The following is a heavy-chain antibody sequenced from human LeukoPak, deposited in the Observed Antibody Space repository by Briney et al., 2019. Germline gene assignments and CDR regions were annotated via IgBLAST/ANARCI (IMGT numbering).Heavy chain of an antibody. CDR3: ASRELGNDY. CDR1: GGSVSDYY. V-gene: IGHV4-59*02. CDR2: IYHTGST. J-gene: IGHJ4*02. D-gene: IGHD7-27*01. Sequence: SETLSLTCTISGGSVSDYYWSWIRQSPGKELEWIGYIYHTGSTSYSPSLKSRVTISADTSQNQFSLKLSSVTAADTAVYYCASRELGNDYWGQGTLVTVSS.